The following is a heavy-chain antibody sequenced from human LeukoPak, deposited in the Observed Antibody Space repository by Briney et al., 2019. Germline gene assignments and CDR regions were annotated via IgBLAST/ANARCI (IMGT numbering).Heavy chain of an antibody. CDR2: IYNSGST. D-gene: IGHD6-13*01. Sequence: PSETLSLTCTVSGGSISSSYYYWGWIRQPPGKGLEWIGSIYNSGSTYYNPSLKSRVTISVDTSKNQFSLKLSSVTAADTAVYYCATSYSSSWPEIDYWGQGALVTVSS. CDR3: ATSYSSSWPEIDY. J-gene: IGHJ4*02. CDR1: GGSISSSYYY. V-gene: IGHV4-39*01.